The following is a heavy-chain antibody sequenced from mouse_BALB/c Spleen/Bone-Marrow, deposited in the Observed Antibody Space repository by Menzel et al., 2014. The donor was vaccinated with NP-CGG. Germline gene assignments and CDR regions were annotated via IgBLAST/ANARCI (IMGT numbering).Heavy chain of an antibody. J-gene: IGHJ1*01. V-gene: IGHV5-9-4*01. D-gene: IGHD1-1*02. CDR3: ARDGNWYFDV. Sequence: EVKLVESGGGLVKPGGSLKLSCAASGFTFSSYAMSWVRQPPEKRLEWVAEISSGGSYTYYPDTVTGRFTISRDNAKNTLYLEMSSLRSEDTGMYYCARDGNWYFDVWGAGTTVTVSS. CDR1: GFTFSSYA. CDR2: ISSGGSYT.